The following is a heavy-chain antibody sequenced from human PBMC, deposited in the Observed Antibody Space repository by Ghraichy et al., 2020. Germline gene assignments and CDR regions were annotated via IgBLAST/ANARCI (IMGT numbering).Heavy chain of an antibody. V-gene: IGHV1-24*01. CDR2: FDPEYGAT. J-gene: IGHJ3*02. CDR3: ATPGAGDSDAFEI. Sequence: ASVKVSCKVSGYSLSELSMHWVRQAPGRGLEWMGGFDPEYGATIYAQKFQDRASMSGDASTDTAYMVLGSLTSEDTAVYYCATPGAGDSDAFEIWGQGTMVTVSS. D-gene: IGHD7-27*01. CDR1: GYSLSELS.